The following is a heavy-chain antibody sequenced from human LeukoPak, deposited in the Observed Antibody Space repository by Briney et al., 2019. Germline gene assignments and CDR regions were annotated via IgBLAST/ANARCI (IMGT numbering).Heavy chain of an antibody. Sequence: GGSLRLSRAASGFTFSSYSMNWVRQAPGKGLEWVSAISGSGGSTYYADSVKGRFTISRDNSKNTLYLQMNSLRAEDTAVYYCAFRPTIFGAGGGQGTLVTVSS. CDR2: ISGSGGST. V-gene: IGHV3-23*01. CDR3: AFRPTIFGAG. J-gene: IGHJ4*02. CDR1: GFTFSSYS. D-gene: IGHD3-3*01.